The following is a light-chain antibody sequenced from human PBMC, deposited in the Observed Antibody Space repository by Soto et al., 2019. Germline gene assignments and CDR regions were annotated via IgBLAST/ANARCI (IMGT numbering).Light chain of an antibody. CDR1: QSVSSK. CDR2: GAS. CDR3: QQYNNWPRT. J-gene: IGKJ1*01. V-gene: IGKV3-15*01. Sequence: EIVMTQSPATLSVSPGEGATLSCRASQSVSSKLAWYQQKPGQAPRLLIYGASTRATGIPARFSGSGSGTEFTLIISSLQSEDSAVYYCQQYNNWPRTFGQGTKVDIK.